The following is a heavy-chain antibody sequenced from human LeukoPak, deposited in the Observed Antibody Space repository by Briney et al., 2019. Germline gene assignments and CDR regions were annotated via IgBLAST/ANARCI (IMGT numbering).Heavy chain of an antibody. CDR3: ARDTTGTTWGGERNWFDP. V-gene: IGHV3-11*01. D-gene: IGHD1-1*01. CDR1: GFIFSDYY. J-gene: IGHJ5*02. CDR2: TSSSGSTI. Sequence: PGGSLRLSCAASGFIFSDYYMSWIRQAPGKGLEWVSYTSSSGSTIYYADSVKGRFTISRDNAKNSLYLQMNSLRAEDTAMYYCARDTTGTTWGGERNWFDPWGQGTLVTVSS.